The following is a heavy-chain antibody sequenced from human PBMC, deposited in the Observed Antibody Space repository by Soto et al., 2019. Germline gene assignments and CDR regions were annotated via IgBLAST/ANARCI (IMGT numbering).Heavy chain of an antibody. CDR3: AGGDSGSFDS. CDR1: GDAIYIGGYY. D-gene: IGHD3-16*01. V-gene: IGHV4-31*03. CDR2: IYHTGKT. Sequence: SETLSLTCTVSGDAIYIGGYYWTWIRQHPGKGLEWIGYIYHTGKTYYNPSLESRVTMSVDTSKNQFSLKLASVTAADTAVYYCAGGDSGSFDSWGQGTLVTVSS. J-gene: IGHJ4*02.